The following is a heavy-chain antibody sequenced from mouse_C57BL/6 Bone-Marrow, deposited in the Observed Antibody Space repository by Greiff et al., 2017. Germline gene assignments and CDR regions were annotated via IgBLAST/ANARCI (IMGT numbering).Heavy chain of an antibody. CDR1: GFSLTSYG. Sequence: VQLQQSGPGLVQPSQCLSISCTVSGFSLTSYGVHWVRQSPGKGLEWLGVIWSGGSTYYNAAIISRLSISTDNSKSQVFFKMNSLQADDTARYYCARSHYYGSSSRWVAYWGQGTLITVSA. V-gene: IGHV2-2*01. D-gene: IGHD1-1*01. CDR2: IWSGGST. CDR3: ARSHYYGSSSRWVAY. J-gene: IGHJ3*01.